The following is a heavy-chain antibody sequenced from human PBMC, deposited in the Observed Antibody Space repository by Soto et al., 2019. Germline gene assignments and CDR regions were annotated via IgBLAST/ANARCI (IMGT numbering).Heavy chain of an antibody. CDR1: SGSISSSNW. Sequence: QVQLQESGPGLVKPSGTLSLTCAVSSGSISSSNWWSWVRQPPGKGLEWIGEIYHSGSTNYNPSLKSRVTIAVEKSKNQFSLKLSSVTAADTAVYYCARDVIEKANYYMDVWGKGTTVTVSS. CDR2: IYHSGST. CDR3: ARDVIEKANYYMDV. J-gene: IGHJ6*03. V-gene: IGHV4-4*02.